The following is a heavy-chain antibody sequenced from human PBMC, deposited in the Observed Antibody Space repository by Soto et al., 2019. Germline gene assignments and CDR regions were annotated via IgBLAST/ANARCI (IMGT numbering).Heavy chain of an antibody. D-gene: IGHD2-2*01. V-gene: IGHV3-53*04. J-gene: IGHJ4*02. CDR3: ARGGCSSTSCYYGFDY. Sequence: GGSLRLSCAASGFTVSSNYVAWVRQAPGKGLEWVSVVHRIGSTYYADPVKGRFTISRHNSQNTVYLQMDSLRVEDTAVYYCARGGCSSTSCYYGFDYWGQGTQVTVSS. CDR2: VHRIGST. CDR1: GFTVSSNY.